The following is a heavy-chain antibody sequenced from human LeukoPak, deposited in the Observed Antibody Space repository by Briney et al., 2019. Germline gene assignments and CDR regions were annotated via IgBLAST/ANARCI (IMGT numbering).Heavy chain of an antibody. CDR2: IRYDGSKE. CDR1: GLTFNYYG. J-gene: IGHJ4*02. Sequence: PGGSLRLSCAASGLTFNYYGMHWVRQAPGKGLEWVAFIRYDGSKEYYADSVKGRFTISRDNSKNTLYLQMNSLRPEDTAVYYCAKGENGYPDYWGQGTLVTVSS. D-gene: IGHD5-24*01. CDR3: AKGENGYPDY. V-gene: IGHV3-30*02.